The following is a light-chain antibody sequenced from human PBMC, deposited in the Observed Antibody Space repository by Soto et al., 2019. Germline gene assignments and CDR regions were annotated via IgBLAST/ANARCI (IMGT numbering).Light chain of an antibody. Sequence: EAVMTQSPGTLSVSPGERVTLSCRASQSVSSHLAWYQQKPGQAPRLLIHGASTRATGIPDRFSGSGSGTEFTRTISSLQSEDSAVYYCQQYNRWPFPFGPGTKVHIK. CDR2: GAS. CDR3: QQYNRWPFP. CDR1: QSVSSH. J-gene: IGKJ3*01. V-gene: IGKV3-15*01.